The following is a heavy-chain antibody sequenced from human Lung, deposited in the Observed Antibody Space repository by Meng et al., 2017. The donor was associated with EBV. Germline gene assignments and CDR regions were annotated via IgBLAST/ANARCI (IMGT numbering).Heavy chain of an antibody. CDR2: ISAYNGNT. CDR1: GFIFTSYA. V-gene: IGHV1-18*01. CDR3: ARFYCSSTSCPHVLFDY. Sequence: VALGQSGAAVKKPGASVKASCEVSGFIFTSYAISWVRQAPGQGLQYMGWISAYNGNTNYAQELQGRVTMTTDTSTSTAYMELRSLRFDDTAVYYCARFYCSSTSCPHVLFDYWGQGTLVTVSS. J-gene: IGHJ4*02. D-gene: IGHD2-2*01.